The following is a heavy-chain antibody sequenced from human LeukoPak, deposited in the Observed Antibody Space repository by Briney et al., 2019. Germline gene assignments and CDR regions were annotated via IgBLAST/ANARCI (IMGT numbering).Heavy chain of an antibody. CDR1: GFTFSTFW. D-gene: IGHD1-14*01. Sequence: GGSLRLSCAASGFTFSTFWMSWVRQAPGKGLEWVANIKVDGSEKYYVDSMKGRFTVSRDNAKNSLYLQMDSLRAEDTAVYYCARDREPASFDYWGQGTLVTVSS. V-gene: IGHV3-7*01. CDR3: ARDREPASFDY. J-gene: IGHJ4*02. CDR2: IKVDGSEK.